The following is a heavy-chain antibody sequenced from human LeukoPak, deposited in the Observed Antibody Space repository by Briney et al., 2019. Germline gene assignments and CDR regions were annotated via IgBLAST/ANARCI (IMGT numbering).Heavy chain of an antibody. V-gene: IGHV3-11*01. CDR2: ISSSGSTI. D-gene: IGHD2-15*01. Sequence: GGSLRLSCAASGFTFSDYYMTWIRHAPGKGLEWVSYISSSGSTIYYAVSVKGRFTISRDNSKNTLYLQMNCLRAEDTAVYYCAKAPSSYCSGGSCYLDYWGQGALVTVSS. CDR1: GFTFSDYY. J-gene: IGHJ4*02. CDR3: AKAPSSYCSGGSCYLDY.